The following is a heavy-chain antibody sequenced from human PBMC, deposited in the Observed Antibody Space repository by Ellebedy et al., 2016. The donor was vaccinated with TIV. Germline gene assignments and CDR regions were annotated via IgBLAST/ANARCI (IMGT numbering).Heavy chain of an antibody. D-gene: IGHD1-26*01. V-gene: IGHV1-58*02. J-gene: IGHJ3*02. CDR1: GFTFTSSA. Sequence: AASVKVSCKASGFTFTSSAMQWVRQARGQRLEWIGWIVVGSGNTNYAQKFQERVTITRDMSTSTAYMELSSMGSEDTAVYYCAATSGRYRSMLLAGPLDDAFDIWGQGTMVTVSS. CDR2: IVVGSGNT. CDR3: AATSGRYRSMLLAGPLDDAFDI.